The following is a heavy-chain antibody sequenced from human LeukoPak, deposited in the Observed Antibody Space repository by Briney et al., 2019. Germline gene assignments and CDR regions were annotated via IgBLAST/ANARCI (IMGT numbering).Heavy chain of an antibody. Sequence: GGSLRLSCAASGFTFSSYAMSWVRQAPGKGLEWVSAFSGSGGSTYYADSVKGRFTISRDNSKNTLYLQMNSLRAEDTAVYYCAKGEGSLDYYDSSVYYPFDYWGQGTLVTVSS. CDR3: AKGEGSLDYYDSSVYYPFDY. V-gene: IGHV3-23*01. D-gene: IGHD3-22*01. J-gene: IGHJ4*02. CDR2: FSGSGGST. CDR1: GFTFSSYA.